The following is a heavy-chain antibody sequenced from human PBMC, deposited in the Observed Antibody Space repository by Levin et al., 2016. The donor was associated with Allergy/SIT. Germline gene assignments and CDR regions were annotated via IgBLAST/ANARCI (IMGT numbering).Heavy chain of an antibody. CDR3: ARHDRELFGWFDP. D-gene: IGHD3-10*01. CDR1: GGSISSSSYY. V-gene: IGHV4-39*01. CDR2: IYYSGST. Sequence: SETLSLTCTVSGGSISSSSYYWGWIRQPPGKGLEWIGSIYYSGSTYYNPSLKSRVTISVDTSKNQFSLKLSSVTAADTAVYYCARHDRELFGWFDPWGQGTLVTVSS. J-gene: IGHJ5*02.